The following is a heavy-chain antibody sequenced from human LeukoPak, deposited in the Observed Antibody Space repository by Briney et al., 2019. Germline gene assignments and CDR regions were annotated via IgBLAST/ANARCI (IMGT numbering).Heavy chain of an antibody. CDR3: ARGGDIVVVPAALSWFDP. D-gene: IGHD2-2*01. J-gene: IGHJ5*02. V-gene: IGHV1-2*02. Sequence: ASVKVSCKASGCTFTGYYMHWVRQAPGQGLEWMGWINPNSGGTNYAQKFQGRVTMTRDTSISTAYMELSRLRSDDTAVYYCARGGDIVVVPAALSWFDPWGQGTLVTVSS. CDR2: INPNSGGT. CDR1: GCTFTGYY.